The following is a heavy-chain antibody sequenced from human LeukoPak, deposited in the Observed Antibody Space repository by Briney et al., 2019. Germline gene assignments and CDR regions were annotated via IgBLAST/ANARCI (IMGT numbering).Heavy chain of an antibody. J-gene: IGHJ4*02. CDR2: LYYSGST. V-gene: IGHV4-39*01. CDR3: AIHYYDSSGASSLFDY. CDR1: DGSISSSSYY. D-gene: IGHD3-22*01. Sequence: SETLSLTCTVSDGSISSSSYYWGWIRQPPGKGLEWIGSLYYSGSTYYNPSLKSRVTISVDTSKNQFSLKLSSVTAADTAVNYCAIHYYDSSGASSLFDYSGQGTLGTVSS.